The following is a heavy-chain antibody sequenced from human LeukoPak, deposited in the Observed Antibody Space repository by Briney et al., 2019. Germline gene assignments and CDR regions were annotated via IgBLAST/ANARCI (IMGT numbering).Heavy chain of an antibody. V-gene: IGHV3-23*01. CDR2: ISGRGETT. CDR1: GFNFRGCA. J-gene: IGHJ4*02. CDR3: AKDVIRGDISYFES. D-gene: IGHD3-10*01. Sequence: GGSLRLSCAASGFNFRGCAMSWVRQGPGKGLEWVAGISGRGETTFYADSVKGRFTISRDNSNNTLFLQANSLRAEDTAVYYCAKDVIRGDISYFESWGQGTLVAVSS.